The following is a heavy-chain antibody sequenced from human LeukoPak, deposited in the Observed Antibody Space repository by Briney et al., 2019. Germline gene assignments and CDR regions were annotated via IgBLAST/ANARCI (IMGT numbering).Heavy chain of an antibody. Sequence: ASVKVSCKASGYTFTGYYMHWVRQAPGQGLEWMGRINPNSGGTNYAQKLQGRVTMTTDTSTSTAYMELRSLRSDDTAVYYCAREIEYQLLSYGYWGQGTLVTVSS. CDR2: INPNSGGT. J-gene: IGHJ4*02. CDR3: AREIEYQLLSYGY. V-gene: IGHV1-2*06. D-gene: IGHD2-2*01. CDR1: GYTFTGYY.